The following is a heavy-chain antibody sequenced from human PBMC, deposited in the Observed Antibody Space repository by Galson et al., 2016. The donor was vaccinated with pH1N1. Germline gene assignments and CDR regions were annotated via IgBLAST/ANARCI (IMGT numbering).Heavy chain of an antibody. J-gene: IGHJ4*02. V-gene: IGHV3-11*06. CDR1: GFTFSDYY. D-gene: IGHD5-18*01. CDR3: ARTRGYSYGSFDY. CDR2: ISSSSIYT. Sequence: SLRLSCAASGFTFSDYYMSWIRQAPGKGLEWVSYISSSSIYTHYADSVKGRFTISRDNARNSLYLQMSSLRAEDAAVYYCARTRGYSYGSFDYWGQGTLVTVSS.